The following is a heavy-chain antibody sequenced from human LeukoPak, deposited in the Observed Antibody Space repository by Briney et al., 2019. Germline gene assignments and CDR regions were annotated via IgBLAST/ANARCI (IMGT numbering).Heavy chain of an antibody. Sequence: PGRSLRLSCAASGFTFSSYSMNWVRQAPGKGLEWVSSISSSSSYIYYADSVKGRFTISRDNAKNSLYLQMNSLRAEDTAVYYCARGDRNYYGSGSYYNLIDYWGQGTLVTVSS. CDR1: GFTFSSYS. CDR2: ISSSSSYI. D-gene: IGHD3-10*01. V-gene: IGHV3-21*01. J-gene: IGHJ4*02. CDR3: ARGDRNYYGSGSYYNLIDY.